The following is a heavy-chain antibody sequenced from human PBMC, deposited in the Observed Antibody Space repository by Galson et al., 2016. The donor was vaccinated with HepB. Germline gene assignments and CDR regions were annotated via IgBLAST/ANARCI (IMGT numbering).Heavy chain of an antibody. D-gene: IGHD6-6*01. CDR1: GDNVSSNTAA. J-gene: IGHJ4*02. CDR2: TYFRSKWYN. Sequence: CAISGDNVSSNTAAWNWIRQSPSRGLEWLGRTYFRSKWYNDYTMSVKSRIIISPDTSKNQFSLQLNSATPEDTAVYYCARDVGSTLAARSFDYWGQGTLVTVSS. V-gene: IGHV6-1*01. CDR3: ARDVGSTLAARSFDY.